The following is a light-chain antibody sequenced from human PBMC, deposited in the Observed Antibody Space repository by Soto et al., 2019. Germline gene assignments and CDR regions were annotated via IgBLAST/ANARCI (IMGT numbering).Light chain of an antibody. CDR2: YDR. J-gene: IGLJ3*02. Sequence: SYELTQPPSVSVAPGKTATITCGGNNIGSESVNWYQQKPGQAPVLVIYYDRDRPSGIPERFSGSNSGNTATLTISRVEAGDEDDYYCQLWDTSSDQQVFGGGTKVTVL. CDR1: NIGSES. V-gene: IGLV3-21*04. CDR3: QLWDTSSDQQV.